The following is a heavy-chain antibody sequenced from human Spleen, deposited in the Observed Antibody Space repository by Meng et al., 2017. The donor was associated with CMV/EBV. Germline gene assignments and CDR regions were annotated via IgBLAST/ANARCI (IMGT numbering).Heavy chain of an antibody. CDR3: ARGQSIFGIIIDY. J-gene: IGHJ4*02. CDR2: INHSGRT. Sequence: VQLQQGGAGLFHPSETLSLTCAVYGGSFSGYYWSWIRQPPGKGLEWIGEINHSGRTNYNPSLKTRVTISVDTPKSQFSLKLTSVTAADTAVYYCARGQSIFGIIIDYWGQGTLVTVSS. V-gene: IGHV4-34*01. D-gene: IGHD3-3*01. CDR1: GGSFSGYY.